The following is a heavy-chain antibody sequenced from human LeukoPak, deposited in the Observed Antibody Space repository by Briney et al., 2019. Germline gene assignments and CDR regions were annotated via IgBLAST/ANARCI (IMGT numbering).Heavy chain of an antibody. Sequence: SETLSLTCAVYGGSFSGYYWSWIRQPPGKGLEWIGEINHSGSTNYNPSLKSRVTISVDTSKNQFSLKLSSVTAADTAVYYCARLGGRDSSSWYNYYYYYMDVWGKGTTVTVSS. V-gene: IGHV4-34*01. D-gene: IGHD6-13*01. CDR1: GGSFSGYY. CDR3: ARLGGRDSSSWYNYYYYYMDV. CDR2: INHSGST. J-gene: IGHJ6*03.